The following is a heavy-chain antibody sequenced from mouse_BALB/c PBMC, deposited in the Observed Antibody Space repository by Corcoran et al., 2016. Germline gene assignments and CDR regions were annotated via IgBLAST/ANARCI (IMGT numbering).Heavy chain of an antibody. V-gene: IGHV1-18*01. CDR3: ARTQDLYDYGTGVAY. CDR1: GYTFTDYN. CDR2: INPNNGGT. D-gene: IGHD2-4*01. Sequence: EVRLQQSGPQLVKPGASVKIPCKASGYTFTDYNLDWVKQSHGKSLEWIGDINPNNGGTIYNQKFKGKATLTVDKSSSTAYMELRSLTSEGTAFYYCARTQDLYDYGTGVAYGGQGTLVTVAA. J-gene: IGHJ3*01.